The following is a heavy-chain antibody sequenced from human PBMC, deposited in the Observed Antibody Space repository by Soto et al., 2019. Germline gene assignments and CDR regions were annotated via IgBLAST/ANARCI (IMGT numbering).Heavy chain of an antibody. J-gene: IGHJ5*01. D-gene: IGHD3-9*01. CDR2: IWYDGSQE. Sequence: QVQLVESGGGVAQPGRSLRLSCAASGFSFSDYGMHWVRQAPGKGLEWVAVIWYDGSQEYYRDSVKGRFAISSDNSKTTLYLQMNSLRAEDTAVYYCARDLRYFDEFDSWGQGTLVTVSS. V-gene: IGHV3-33*01. CDR1: GFSFSDYG. CDR3: ARDLRYFDEFDS.